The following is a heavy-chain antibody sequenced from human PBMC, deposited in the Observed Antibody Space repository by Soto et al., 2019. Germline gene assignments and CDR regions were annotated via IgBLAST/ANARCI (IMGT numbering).Heavy chain of an antibody. D-gene: IGHD3-9*01. CDR1: GFTFSRYW. J-gene: IGHJ4*02. V-gene: IGHV3-7*01. Sequence: GGSLRLSCAASGFTFSRYWMSGVRQAPGKGPEWVANIKQDGSEKYYVDSVKGRFTISRDNAKNSLYLQMNSLRAEDTAVYYCARGLRCCDWLRSLFDYGGQGTLVTVS. CDR3: ARGLRCCDWLRSLFDY. CDR2: IKQDGSEK.